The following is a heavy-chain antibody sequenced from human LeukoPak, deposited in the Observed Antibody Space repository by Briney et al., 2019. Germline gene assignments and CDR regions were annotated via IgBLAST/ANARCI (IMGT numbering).Heavy chain of an antibody. V-gene: IGHV3-43*02. CDR2: ISGDGAST. D-gene: IGHD3-3*01. J-gene: IGHJ6*02. CDR1: GFTFYDYA. Sequence: GGSLRLSCAASGFTFYDYAVHWVRQAPGKGLEWVSLISGDGASTYYADSVKARFTISRDNSKNFLYLQMNSQRTEDTALYYCTKDIPRLMYYDFCSGYDYYYYGIDVWGQGTTVTVSS. CDR3: TKDIPRLMYYDFCSGYDYYYYGIDV.